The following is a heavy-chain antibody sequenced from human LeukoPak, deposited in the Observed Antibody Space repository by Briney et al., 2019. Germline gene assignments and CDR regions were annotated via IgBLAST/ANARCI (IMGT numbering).Heavy chain of an antibody. CDR1: GYTFTSNG. CDR2: INANNDNT. J-gene: IGHJ4*02. V-gene: IGHV1-18*01. CDR3: ARAQIVGGTLFDY. D-gene: IGHD1-26*01. Sequence: GASVKVSCKASGYTFTSNGISWVRQAPGQGLEWMGWINANNDNTNYAQKFQGRVTMTTDTSTSTAYMELRGLRSDDTAVYYCARAQIVGGTLFDYWGQGTLVTVSS.